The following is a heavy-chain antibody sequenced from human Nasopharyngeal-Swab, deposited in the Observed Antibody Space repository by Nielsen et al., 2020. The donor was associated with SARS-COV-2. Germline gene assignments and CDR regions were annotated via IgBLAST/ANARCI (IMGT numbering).Heavy chain of an antibody. V-gene: IGHV3-48*03. CDR3: ARDGNLRTVRHFDL. J-gene: IGHJ2*01. D-gene: IGHD4-17*01. CDR2: ISSTGSTI. CDR1: GFTFSAYD. Sequence: GESLKISCAASGFTFSAYDMNWVRQAPGKGLEWVSYISSTGSTINYADSVKGRVTISRDNAKNSLYLQMNSLRAEDTAVYYCARDGNLRTVRHFDLWGRGSLVTVSS.